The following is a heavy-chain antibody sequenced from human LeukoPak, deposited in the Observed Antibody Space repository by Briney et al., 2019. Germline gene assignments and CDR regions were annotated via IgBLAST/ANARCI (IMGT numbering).Heavy chain of an antibody. D-gene: IGHD6-19*01. J-gene: IGHJ4*02. CDR2: INSDGSST. V-gene: IGHV3-74*01. CDR3: ARDTFYSSGWPLDY. CDR1: GFTFSSYW. Sequence: PGGSLRLSCAASGFTFSSYWMHWVRQAPGKGLVWVSRINSDGSSTSYADSVKGRFTISRDNAKNTLYLQMNSLRAGDTAVYYCARDTFYSSGWPLDYWGQGTLVTVSS.